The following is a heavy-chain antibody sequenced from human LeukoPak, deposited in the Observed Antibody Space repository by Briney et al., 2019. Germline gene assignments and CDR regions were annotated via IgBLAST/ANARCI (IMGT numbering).Heavy chain of an antibody. D-gene: IGHD7-27*01. CDR2: INHSGST. J-gene: IGHJ4*02. CDR3: AAGAGEFDY. V-gene: IGHV4-34*01. CDR1: GGSISSYY. Sequence: SETLSLTCTLSGGSISSYYWSWIRQPPGKGLEWIGEINHSGSTDYNPSLKSRVTISVDTSKNQFSLKLSSVTAADTAVYYCAAGAGEFDYWGQGTLVTVSS.